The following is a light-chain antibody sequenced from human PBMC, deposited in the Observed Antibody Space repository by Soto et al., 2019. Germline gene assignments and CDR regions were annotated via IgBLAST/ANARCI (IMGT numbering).Light chain of an antibody. J-gene: IGKJ4*01. Sequence: DIPMTQSPSTLSASVGDRVTITCRASQSISNWLAWYQQKPGKAPNLLIYKASGLGSGVPSRFSGSGSGTEFTLTISSLQPDDSATYYCQHYNNYSPTFGGGTKVEI. CDR3: QHYNNYSPT. V-gene: IGKV1-5*03. CDR2: KAS. CDR1: QSISNW.